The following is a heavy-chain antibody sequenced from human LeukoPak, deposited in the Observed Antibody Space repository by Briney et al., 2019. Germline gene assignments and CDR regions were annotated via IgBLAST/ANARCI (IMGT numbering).Heavy chain of an antibody. V-gene: IGHV3-33*06. Sequence: GGSLRLSCAASGFTFSDYGMHWVRQAPGKGLEWVAVIWYDGSNIYYADSVKGRFTISRDNSRNTLYLQMNSLRAEDTAVYYCAKQPTVVNGRDYWGQGTLVTVSS. CDR1: GFTFSDYG. CDR3: AKQPTVVNGRDY. CDR2: IWYDGSNI. D-gene: IGHD4-23*01. J-gene: IGHJ4*02.